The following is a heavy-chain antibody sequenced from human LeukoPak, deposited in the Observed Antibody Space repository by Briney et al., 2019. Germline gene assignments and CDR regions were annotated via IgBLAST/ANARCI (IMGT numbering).Heavy chain of an antibody. Sequence: RGSLKLSCAASGYTFTTYSMSWVRQAPGKGLEWMSSISTSHDHTNYAQTLQGRVTMTTDTSTSTAHMELRSLRSDDTAVYYCWVRDNWNYVGFDYWGQGTLVTVSS. CDR1: GYTFTTYS. CDR3: WVRDNWNYVGFDY. D-gene: IGHD1-7*01. CDR2: ISTSHDHT. J-gene: IGHJ4*02. V-gene: IGHV1-18*01.